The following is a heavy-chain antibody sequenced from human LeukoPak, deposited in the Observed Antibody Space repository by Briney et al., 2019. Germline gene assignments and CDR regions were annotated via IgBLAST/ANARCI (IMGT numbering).Heavy chain of an antibody. V-gene: IGHV3-53*01. Sequence: GGSLRLSCAASGFTVSSNYMSWVRQAPGKGLEWVSVIYSGGSTYYADSVKGRFTISRDNSKNTLYLQMNSLRAEDRAVYYCARGFISYGLDYWGQGTLVTVSS. D-gene: IGHD5-18*01. CDR3: ARGFISYGLDY. CDR1: GFTVSSNY. CDR2: IYSGGST. J-gene: IGHJ4*02.